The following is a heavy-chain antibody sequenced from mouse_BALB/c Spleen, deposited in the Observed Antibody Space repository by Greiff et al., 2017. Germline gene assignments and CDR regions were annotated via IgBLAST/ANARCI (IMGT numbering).Heavy chain of an antibody. CDR3: ARRGTFYAMDY. V-gene: IGHV1-7*01. CDR2: INPSTGYT. Sequence: QVQLQQSGAELAKPGASVKMSCKASGYTFTSYWMHWVKQRPGQGLEWIGYINPSTGYTEYNQKFKDKATLTADKSSSTAYMQLSSLTSEDSAVYYCARRGTFYAMDYWGQGTSVTVSS. D-gene: IGHD5-1*01. CDR1: GYTFTSYW. J-gene: IGHJ4*01.